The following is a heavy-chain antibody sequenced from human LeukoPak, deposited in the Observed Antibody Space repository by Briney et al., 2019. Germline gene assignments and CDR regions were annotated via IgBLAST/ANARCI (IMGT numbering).Heavy chain of an antibody. CDR3: AIMPYDSSGYSQY. Sequence: GGSLRLSCAASGFTFSSYSMNWVRQAPGKGLEWVSSISSSGYIYYADSVRGRFTISRDNAKNSLFLQMNSLRAGDTAVYYCAIMPYDSSGYSQYWGQGTLVTVSS. J-gene: IGHJ4*02. D-gene: IGHD3-22*01. V-gene: IGHV3-21*01. CDR1: GFTFSSYS. CDR2: ISSSGYI.